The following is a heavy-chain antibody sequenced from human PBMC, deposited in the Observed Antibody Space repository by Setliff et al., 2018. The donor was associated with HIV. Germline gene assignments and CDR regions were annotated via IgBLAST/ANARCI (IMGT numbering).Heavy chain of an antibody. J-gene: IGHJ4*02. D-gene: IGHD6-19*01. CDR3: ARSPRYSSGWYDSYFDQ. CDR1: GYMFIAYG. V-gene: IGHV1-69*05. Sequence: GASVKVSCKTSGYMFIAYGMSWVRRAPGQGLEWMGGIIPIFGTANYAQKFQGRVTITTDESTSTAYMELSRLRSDDTAVYYCARSPRYSSGWYDSYFDQWGQGTLVTVSS. CDR2: IIPIFGTA.